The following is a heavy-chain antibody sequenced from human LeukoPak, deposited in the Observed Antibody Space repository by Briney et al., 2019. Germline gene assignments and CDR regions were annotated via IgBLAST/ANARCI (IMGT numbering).Heavy chain of an antibody. D-gene: IGHD4-17*01. J-gene: IGHJ4*02. CDR2: ISWNSGSI. CDR3: AKDRYGDYPDALDY. CDR1: GFTFDDYA. Sequence: SGGSLRLSCAASGFTFDDYAMHWVRQAPGKGLEWVSGISWNSGSIGYADSVKGRFTISRDNAKSSLYLQMNSLRAEDTALYYCAKDRYGDYPDALDYWGQGTLVTVSS. V-gene: IGHV3-9*01.